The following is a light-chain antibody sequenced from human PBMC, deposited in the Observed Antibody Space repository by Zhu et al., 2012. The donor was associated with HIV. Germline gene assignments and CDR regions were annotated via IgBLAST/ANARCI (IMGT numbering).Light chain of an antibody. V-gene: IGKV3-20*01. CDR1: QSIASTY. Sequence: EIVLTQSPGTLSLSPGERATLSCRASQSIASTYLAWYQHKPGQAPRLLIHGASTRATGIPDFTLTISRLQPEDFAVYYCQQFGRPFTFGQGTKLEIK. CDR2: GAS. CDR3: QQFGRPFT. J-gene: IGKJ2*01.